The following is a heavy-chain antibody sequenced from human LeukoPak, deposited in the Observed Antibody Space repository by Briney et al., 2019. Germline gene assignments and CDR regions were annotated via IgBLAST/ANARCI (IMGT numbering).Heavy chain of an antibody. J-gene: IGHJ6*02. CDR2: IYYSGST. CDR1: GGSISSSSYY. D-gene: IGHD3-10*01. CDR3: ARDWGSGSSTYGMDV. Sequence: SETLSLTCTVSGGSISSSSYYWSWIRQPPGKGLEWIGYIYYSGSTNYNPSLKSRVTISVDTSKNQFSLKLSSVTAADTAVYYCARDWGSGSSTYGMDVWGQGTTVTVSS. V-gene: IGHV4-61*01.